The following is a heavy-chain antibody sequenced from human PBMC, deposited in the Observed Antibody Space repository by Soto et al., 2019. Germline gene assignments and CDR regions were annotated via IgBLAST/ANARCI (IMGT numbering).Heavy chain of an antibody. CDR1: GGTFSSYA. Sequence: ASVKVSCKASGGTFSSYAISWVRQAPGQGLEWMGGIIPIFGTANYAQKFQGRVTITADESTSTAYMELSSLRSEDTAVYYCARVGPAPAPSPMDVWGQGTTVTVSS. D-gene: IGHD3-16*01. CDR2: IIPIFGTA. J-gene: IGHJ6*02. CDR3: ARVGPAPAPSPMDV. V-gene: IGHV1-69*13.